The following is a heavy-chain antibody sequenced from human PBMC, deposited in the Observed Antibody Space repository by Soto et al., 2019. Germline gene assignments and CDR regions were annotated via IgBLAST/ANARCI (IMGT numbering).Heavy chain of an antibody. D-gene: IGHD3-16*01. Sequence: LRLSCAASGCTFSSYGMSWVRQAPGKGLEWVSAISGSGGSTYYADSVKGRFTISRDNSKNTLYLQMNSLRAEDTAVYYCAKGVTRPTPLGDYWGQGTLVTVSS. J-gene: IGHJ4*02. V-gene: IGHV3-23*01. CDR3: AKGVTRPTPLGDY. CDR2: ISGSGGST. CDR1: GCTFSSYG.